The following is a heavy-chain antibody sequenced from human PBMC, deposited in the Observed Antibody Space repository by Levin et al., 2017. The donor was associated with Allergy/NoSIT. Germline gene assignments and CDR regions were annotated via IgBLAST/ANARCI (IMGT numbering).Heavy chain of an antibody. CDR1: GFTFSSYA. CDR2: ISYDGSNK. V-gene: IGHV3-30-3*01. J-gene: IGHJ6*02. CDR3: ARSYDFWRKSGMDV. D-gene: IGHD3-3*01. Sequence: GESLKISCAASGFTFSSYAMHWVRQAPGKGLEWVAVISYDGSNKYYADSVKGRFTISRDNSKNTLYLQMNSLRAEDTAVYYCARSYDFWRKSGMDVWGQGTTVTVSS.